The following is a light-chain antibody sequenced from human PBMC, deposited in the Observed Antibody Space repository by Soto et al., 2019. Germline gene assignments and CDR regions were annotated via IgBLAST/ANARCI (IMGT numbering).Light chain of an antibody. Sequence: EIVLTQSPATLSLSPGNIATLSCRASESVSRYLAWYQQKPGQAPRLLIYDASSRAAGIPARFSGSGSGTDFTLTITSLEPEDFAVYYCQQRSDWPSTFGGGTKVEIK. CDR3: QQRSDWPST. CDR2: DAS. V-gene: IGKV3-11*01. CDR1: ESVSRY. J-gene: IGKJ4*01.